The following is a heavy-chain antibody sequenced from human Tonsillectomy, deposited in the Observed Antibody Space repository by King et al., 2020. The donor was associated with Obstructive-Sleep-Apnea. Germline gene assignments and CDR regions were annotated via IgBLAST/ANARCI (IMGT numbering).Heavy chain of an antibody. J-gene: IGHJ4*01. CDR1: GFSFSDYD. Sequence: VQLVESGGGLVQPGGSLRLSCAASGFSFSDYDINWVRQAPGKGLEWVSTITVRGGSTYYADSVKGRFTISRDNSKNILYLQMNSLRAEDTAVYFCAKAERGYGSSWYYFDYWGHGALVTVSS. CDR3: AKAERGYGSSWYYFDY. CDR2: ITVRGGST. D-gene: IGHD6-13*01. V-gene: IGHV3-23*04.